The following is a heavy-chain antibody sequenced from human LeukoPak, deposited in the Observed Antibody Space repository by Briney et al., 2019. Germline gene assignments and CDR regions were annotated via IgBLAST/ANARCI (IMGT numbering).Heavy chain of an antibody. CDR1: GYSISSGYY. V-gene: IGHV4-38-2*02. CDR3: ARMDFVGAKSGWFDP. D-gene: IGHD1-26*01. CDR2: IYHSGST. Sequence: PSETLSLTCTVSGYSISSGYYWGWIRQPPGKGLEWIGSIYHSGSTYYKPSLKSRVTISVDTSKNQFSLKLSSVTAADTAVYYCARMDFVGAKSGWFDPWGQGTLVTVSS. J-gene: IGHJ5*02.